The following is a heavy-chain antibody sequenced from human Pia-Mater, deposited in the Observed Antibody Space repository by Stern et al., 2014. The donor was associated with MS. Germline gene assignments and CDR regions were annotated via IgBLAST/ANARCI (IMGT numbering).Heavy chain of an antibody. D-gene: IGHD3-22*01. CDR2: ISWDGGRT. CDR1: GFTFDAYT. Sequence: VQLVESGGVVVQPGGSLRLSCAASGFTFDAYTMHWVRQAPGKGLEWVSLISWDGGRTYYADSVKGRFTISRDNSKNSLYLQMNSLRTEDTALYYCAKPITMIVVAESSYFDYWGQGTLVTVSS. CDR3: AKPITMIVVAESSYFDY. J-gene: IGHJ4*02. V-gene: IGHV3-43*01.